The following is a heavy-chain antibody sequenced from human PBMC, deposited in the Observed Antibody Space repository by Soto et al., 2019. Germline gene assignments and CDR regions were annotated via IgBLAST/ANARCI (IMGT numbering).Heavy chain of an antibody. D-gene: IGHD6-19*01. V-gene: IGHV1-3*01. CDR1: GYTFTSYA. J-gene: IGHJ3*02. CDR2: INAGNGNT. CDR3: ARPVVVAGTPDDAFDI. Sequence: GASVKVSCTASGYTFTSYAMHWVRQAPGQRLEWMGWINAGNGNTKYSQKFQGRVTITRDTSASTAYMELSSLRSEDTAVYYCARPVVVAGTPDDAFDIWGQGTMVTVSS.